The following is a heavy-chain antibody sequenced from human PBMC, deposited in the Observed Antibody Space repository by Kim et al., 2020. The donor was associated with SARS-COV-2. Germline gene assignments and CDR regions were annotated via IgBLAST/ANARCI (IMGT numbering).Heavy chain of an antibody. CDR3: ARDRKGKQLWLAY. Sequence: YADAVKGRFTISRDNSKNTLYLQMNSLRAEDTAVYYCARDRKGKQLWLAYWGQGTLVTVSS. D-gene: IGHD5-18*01. V-gene: IGHV3-53*01. J-gene: IGHJ4*02.